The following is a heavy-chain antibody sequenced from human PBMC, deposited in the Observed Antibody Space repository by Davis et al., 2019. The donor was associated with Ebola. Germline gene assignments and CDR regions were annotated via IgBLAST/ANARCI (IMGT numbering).Heavy chain of an antibody. CDR1: GGSFSGYY. V-gene: IGHV4-34*01. J-gene: IGHJ4*02. D-gene: IGHD6-13*01. Sequence: MPSETLSLTCAVYGGSFSGYYWSWIRQPPGKGLEWIGDINHSGSTNYNPSLKSRLTISVDTSKNQFSLTLRSVTAADTALYYCSRRAASGTLDYWGQGILVTVSS. CDR2: INHSGST. CDR3: SRRAASGTLDY.